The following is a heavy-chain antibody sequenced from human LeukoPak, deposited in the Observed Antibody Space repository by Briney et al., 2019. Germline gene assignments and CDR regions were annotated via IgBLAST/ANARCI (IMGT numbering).Heavy chain of an antibody. V-gene: IGHV3-23*01. J-gene: IGHJ4*02. CDR1: GFTFSNYG. CDR3: AKAMRGARFVDY. D-gene: IGHD3-10*01. Sequence: PGGSLRLSCAGAGFTFSNYGMSWVRQAPGKGLEWVSVISRSGTETYHADSVRGRFTISRDNAKNTLYLQMNSLRAEDTAVYYCAKAMRGARFVDYWGQGALVTVSS. CDR2: ISRSGTET.